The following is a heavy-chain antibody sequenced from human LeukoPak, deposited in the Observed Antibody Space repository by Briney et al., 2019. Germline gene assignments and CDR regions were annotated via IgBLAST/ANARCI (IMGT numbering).Heavy chain of an antibody. Sequence: SATLSLTCTVSGGAISSYYWSWIRQPPGKGLEWIGYIYSSGSTTYNPSHTTRVTISVDTSKNQFSLRLSSVTAADTAVYYCARANTYSISWYADYYYYGMDVWGQGTTVTVSS. CDR1: GGAISSYY. CDR2: IYSSGST. D-gene: IGHD6-13*01. V-gene: IGHV4-59*01. CDR3: ARANTYSISWYADYYYYGMDV. J-gene: IGHJ6*02.